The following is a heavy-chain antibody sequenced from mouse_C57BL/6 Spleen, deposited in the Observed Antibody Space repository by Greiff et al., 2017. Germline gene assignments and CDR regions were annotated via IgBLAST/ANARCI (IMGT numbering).Heavy chain of an antibody. J-gene: IGHJ2*01. CDR2: IDPETGGT. D-gene: IGHD1-1*02. V-gene: IGHV1-15*01. CDR1: GYTFTDYE. Sequence: VQLQQSGAELVRPGASVTLSCKASGYTFTDYEMHWVKQTPVHGLEWIGAIDPETGGTAYNQKFKGKAILTADKSSSTAYMELRSLTSEDSAVYYCTGEGGYYFDYWGQGTTLTVSS. CDR3: TGEGGYYFDY.